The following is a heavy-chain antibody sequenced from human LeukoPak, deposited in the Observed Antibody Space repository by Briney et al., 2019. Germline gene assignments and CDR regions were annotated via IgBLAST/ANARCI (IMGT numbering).Heavy chain of an antibody. Sequence: PGGSLRLSCAASGFTFSNYAMSWVRQAPGKGLEWVSVIGSSGGRTYYADSVKGRFTISRDNSKNTLYLQMNSLRAEDTAVYYCAKDWDSSSSLFDYWGQGTLVTVSS. J-gene: IGHJ4*02. V-gene: IGHV3-23*01. CDR1: GFTFSNYA. D-gene: IGHD6-6*01. CDR2: IGSSGGRT. CDR3: AKDWDSSSSLFDY.